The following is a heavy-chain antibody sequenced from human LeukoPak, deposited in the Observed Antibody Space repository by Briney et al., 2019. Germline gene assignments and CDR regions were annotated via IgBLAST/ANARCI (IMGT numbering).Heavy chain of an antibody. V-gene: IGHV3-21*01. CDR2: ISRSSSYI. CDR3: ARDHRHYCSGGSCYSGGFDP. CDR1: GFTFSSYS. J-gene: IGHJ5*02. Sequence: GGSLRLSCAASGFTFSSYSMNWVRQAPGKGLEWVSSISRSSSYIYYADSVKGRFTISRDNAKNSLYLQMNSLRAEDTAVYYCARDHRHYCSGGSCYSGGFDPWGQGTLVTVSS. D-gene: IGHD2-15*01.